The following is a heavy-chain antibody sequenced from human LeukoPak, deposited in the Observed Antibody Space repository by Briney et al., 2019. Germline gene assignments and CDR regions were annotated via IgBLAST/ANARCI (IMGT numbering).Heavy chain of an antibody. V-gene: IGHV4-61*01. Sequence: PSETLSLTCTVSGGSVSSGSYYWSWIRQPPGKGLEWIGYIYYSGSTNYNPSLKSRVTISVDTSKNQFSLKLSSVTAADTAVYYCARGTCGDPYYFDYWGQGTLVTVSS. CDR1: GGSVSSGSYY. J-gene: IGHJ4*02. CDR3: ARGTCGDPYYFDY. D-gene: IGHD4-17*01. CDR2: IYYSGST.